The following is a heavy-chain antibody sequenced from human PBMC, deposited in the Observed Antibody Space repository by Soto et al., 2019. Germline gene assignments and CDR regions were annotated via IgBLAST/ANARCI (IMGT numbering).Heavy chain of an antibody. D-gene: IGHD3-3*01. CDR2: VSGGAGST. CDR3: AKDPSSGITSFDS. J-gene: IGHJ2*01. CDR1: GFTFSSYA. V-gene: IGHV3-23*01. Sequence: EVQLLESGGGLVQPGGSLRLSCAASGFTFSSYAMSWVRQAPGKGLEWVSVVSGGAGSTYYADSVKGRFTISRDNSKNTLYLQRNSLRAEDTAVYYYAKDPSSGITSFDSWGRGTVVTVSS.